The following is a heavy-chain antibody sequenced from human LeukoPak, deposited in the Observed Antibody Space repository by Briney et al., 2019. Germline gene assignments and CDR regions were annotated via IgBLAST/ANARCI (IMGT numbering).Heavy chain of an antibody. J-gene: IGHJ1*01. D-gene: IGHD2-2*01. CDR2: INHSGST. V-gene: IGHV4-34*01. CDR3: ARKVVVVPAAILRPKRAEYFQH. CDR1: GGSFSGYY. Sequence: KPSETLSLTCAVYGGSFSGYYWSWIRQPPGKGLEWIGEINHSGSTNYNPSLKSRVTISVDTSKNQFSLKLSSVTAADTAMYYCARKVVVVPAAILRPKRAEYFQHWGQGTLVTVSS.